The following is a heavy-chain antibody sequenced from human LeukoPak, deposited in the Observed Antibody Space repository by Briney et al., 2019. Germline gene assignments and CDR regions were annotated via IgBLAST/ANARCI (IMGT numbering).Heavy chain of an antibody. J-gene: IGHJ6*02. V-gene: IGHV4-34*01. CDR1: GGSFSGYY. CDR2: INHSGST. D-gene: IGHD2-15*01. CDR3: ARGSGYSYGRYCSGGSCPRSYGMDV. Sequence: SETLSLTCAVYGGSFSGYYWSWIRQPPGKGLEWIGEINHSGSTNYNPSLKSRVTTSVDTSKNQFSLKLSSVTAADTAVYYCARGSGYSYGRYCSGGSCPRSYGMDVWGQGTTVTVSS.